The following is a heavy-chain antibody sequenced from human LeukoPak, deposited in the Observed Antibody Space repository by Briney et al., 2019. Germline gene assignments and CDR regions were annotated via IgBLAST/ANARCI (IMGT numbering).Heavy chain of an antibody. V-gene: IGHV3-30*18. Sequence: PGGSLRLSCAASGFTFSNYGMHWVRQAPGNGLEWVAVITYDGSNEWYADSVKGRLTISRDNSKNTLYLQMDSLRTEDTAVYYCAKGIQQWSSYMDVWGKGTTVSVSS. CDR2: ITYDGSNE. CDR1: GFTFSNYG. D-gene: IGHD5-18*01. J-gene: IGHJ6*03. CDR3: AKGIQQWSSYMDV.